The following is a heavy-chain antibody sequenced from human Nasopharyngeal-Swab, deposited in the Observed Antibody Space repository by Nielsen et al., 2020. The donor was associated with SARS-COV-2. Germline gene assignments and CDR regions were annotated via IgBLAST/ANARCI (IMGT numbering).Heavy chain of an antibody. CDR2: TYYRSKWYN. CDR1: GDSVSSRSAA. Sequence: QTHSLTRAISGDSVSSRSAACNWIRPSPSRGLEWLVSTYYRSKWYNDYSVSVKSRITINPDTTKNQFSLHLNSVTPEDTAGYYCARARGAYGDYYDYDYTDVWGKGTTVTVSS. CDR3: ARARGAYGDYYDYDYTDV. D-gene: IGHD4-17*01. J-gene: IGHJ6*03. V-gene: IGHV6-1*01.